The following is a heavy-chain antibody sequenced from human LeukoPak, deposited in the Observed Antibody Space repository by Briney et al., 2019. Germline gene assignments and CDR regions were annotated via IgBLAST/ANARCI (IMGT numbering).Heavy chain of an antibody. CDR2: VYYSGST. CDR1: GGSIISSNYY. V-gene: IGHV4-39*01. J-gene: IGHJ4*02. D-gene: IGHD3/OR15-3a*01. CDR3: ARGFWDQLFQEYSGFDY. Sequence: SETLSLTCTFSGGSIISSNYYWGWVRQPPGKGLEWIGSVYYSGSTYYNPSLKSRVTISIDTSKNQFSLKMNSMTAADTAVYYCARGFWDQLFQEYSGFDYWGQGALSPSPQ.